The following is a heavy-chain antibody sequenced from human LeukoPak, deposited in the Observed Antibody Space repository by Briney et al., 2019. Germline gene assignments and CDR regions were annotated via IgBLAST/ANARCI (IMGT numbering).Heavy chain of an antibody. Sequence: PSETLSLTCTVSGGSISSSSYYWGWIRQPPGKGLEWIGSIYYSGSTYYNPSLKSRVTISVDTSKNQFSLRLTSVTAADTAVYYCAKNMAETEHFDYWGQGTLVTVSS. CDR1: GGSISSSSYY. CDR3: AKNMAETEHFDY. D-gene: IGHD1/OR15-1a*01. J-gene: IGHJ4*02. V-gene: IGHV4-39*01. CDR2: IYYSGST.